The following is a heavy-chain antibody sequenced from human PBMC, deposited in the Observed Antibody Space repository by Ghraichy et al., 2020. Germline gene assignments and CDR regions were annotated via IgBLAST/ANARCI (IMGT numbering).Heavy chain of an antibody. J-gene: IGHJ2*01. D-gene: IGHD6-13*01. V-gene: IGHV3-20*04. CDR1: GFTFDDYG. CDR2: INWNGGST. Sequence: LSLTCAASGFTFDDYGMSWVRQAPGKGLEWVSGINWNGGSTGYADSVKGRFTISRDNAKNSLYLQMNSLRAEDTALYYCARASPGIAAAADWYFDLWGRGTLVTVSS. CDR3: ARASPGIAAAADWYFDL.